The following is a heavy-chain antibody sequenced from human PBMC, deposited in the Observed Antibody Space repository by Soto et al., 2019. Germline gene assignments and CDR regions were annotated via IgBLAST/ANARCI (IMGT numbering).Heavy chain of an antibody. CDR3: AHRLSQLTIFGVVTVDYFDY. CDR1: GFSLSTSGVG. V-gene: IGHV2-5*01. CDR2: IYWNDDK. J-gene: IGHJ4*02. D-gene: IGHD3-3*01. Sequence: SGPTLVNPTQTLTLTCTFSGFSLSTSGVGVGWIRQPPGKALEWLALIYWNDDKRYSLSLKSRLTITKDNSKNQVVLTMTHMDPVDTATYYCAHRLSQLTIFGVVTVDYFDYWGQGTLVTVSS.